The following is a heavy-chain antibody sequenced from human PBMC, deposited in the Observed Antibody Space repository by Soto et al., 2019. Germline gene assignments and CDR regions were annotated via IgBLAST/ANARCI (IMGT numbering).Heavy chain of an antibody. D-gene: IGHD6-13*01. V-gene: IGHV4-38-2*01. Sequence: PSETLSLTCAVSGYSIGGAYHWGWIRQPPGKGLEWIGNIYHSGTTYYNPSLESRVTMSVDTSKNQFSLKVNSVNAADTAVYYCAKYRRTEAEGYTLDYWGRGTLVTVSS. J-gene: IGHJ4*02. CDR3: AKYRRTEAEGYTLDY. CDR1: GYSIGGAYH. CDR2: IYHSGTT.